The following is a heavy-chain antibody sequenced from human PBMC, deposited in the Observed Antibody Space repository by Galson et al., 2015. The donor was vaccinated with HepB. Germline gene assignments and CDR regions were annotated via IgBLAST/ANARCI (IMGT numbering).Heavy chain of an antibody. J-gene: IGHJ2*01. CDR1: GDSVSSNSAA. V-gene: IGHV6-1*01. D-gene: IGHD1-14*01. CDR2: TYYRSKWYN. Sequence: CAISGDSVSSNSAAWNWVRQSPSRGLEWLGKTYYRSKWYNDYAVSVKSRITINPDTPKNQFSLQLNSVTPEDTAVYYCARGVRRYFDLWGRGTLVTVSS. CDR3: ARGVRRYFDL.